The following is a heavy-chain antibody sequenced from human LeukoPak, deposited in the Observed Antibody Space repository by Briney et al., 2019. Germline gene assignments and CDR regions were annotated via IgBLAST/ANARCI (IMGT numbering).Heavy chain of an antibody. CDR3: AREPLRSGSGSYYHDAFDI. V-gene: IGHV3-48*01. CDR1: GITFSSYS. CDR2: ISSFSGTI. Sequence: PGGSLRLSCVASGITFSSYSMDWVRQAPGKGLEWVSYISSFSGTINYADSVKGRFTISRDNAKNSLYLQMNSLRAEDTALYHCAREPLRSGSGSYYHDAFDIWGQGTMVTVSS. D-gene: IGHD3-10*01. J-gene: IGHJ3*02.